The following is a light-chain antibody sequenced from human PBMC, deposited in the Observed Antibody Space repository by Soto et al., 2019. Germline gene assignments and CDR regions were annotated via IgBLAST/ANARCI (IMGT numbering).Light chain of an antibody. Sequence: EIVLTQSPATLSLSPGERATLSCRASQSVSSYLAWYQQKPGQAPRLLIYDASNRATGIPARFSGGGSGTDFTLTISRLEPEDFAVYYCQQRGNWPLTFGGGTKVEIK. CDR3: QQRGNWPLT. CDR1: QSVSSY. CDR2: DAS. J-gene: IGKJ4*01. V-gene: IGKV3-11*01.